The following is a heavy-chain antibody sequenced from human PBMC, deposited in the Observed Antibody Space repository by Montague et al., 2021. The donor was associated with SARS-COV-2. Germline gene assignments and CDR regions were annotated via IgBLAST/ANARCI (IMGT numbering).Heavy chain of an antibody. D-gene: IGHD1-1*01. Sequence: YAISGDSVSSNSATWNWVRQSPSRGLEWLGRTYYRSKWYNDYAVSVRGRVTINPDTSKNQFSPQLNSVTPEDTAIYYCTSGREGNYNVMDVWGQGTTVTVSS. CDR2: TYYRSKWYN. V-gene: IGHV6-1*01. CDR1: GDSVSSNSAT. J-gene: IGHJ6*02. CDR3: TSGREGNYNVMDV.